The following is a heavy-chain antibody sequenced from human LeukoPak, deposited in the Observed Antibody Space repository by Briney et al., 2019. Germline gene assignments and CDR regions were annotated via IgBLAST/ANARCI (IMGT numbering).Heavy chain of an antibody. CDR3: ARGSTNSWYIPFDY. V-gene: IGHV3-23*01. J-gene: IGHJ4*02. D-gene: IGHD6-13*01. Sequence: LTGGSLRLSCAASGFTFSSHAMHWVRQAPGKGLEWVSVISDSGGSTNYADSVKGRFTISRDNSKNTLYLQMNSLRVEDTAVYYCARGSTNSWYIPFDYWGQGTLVTVSS. CDR2: ISDSGGST. CDR1: GFTFSSHA.